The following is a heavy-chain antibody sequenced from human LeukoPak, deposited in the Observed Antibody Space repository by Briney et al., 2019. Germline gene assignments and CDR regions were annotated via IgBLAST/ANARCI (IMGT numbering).Heavy chain of an antibody. D-gene: IGHD1-26*01. V-gene: IGHV3-30*03. CDR1: GFTFSSYG. Sequence: GRSLRLSCAASGFTFSSYGMHWVRQAPGKGLEWVAVISYDGSNKYYADSVKGRFTISRDNSKNTLYLQMNSLRAEDTGVYYCASGSGTYYSSYYYYGMDVWGQGTTVTVSS. CDR2: ISYDGSNK. J-gene: IGHJ6*02. CDR3: ASGSGTYYSSYYYYGMDV.